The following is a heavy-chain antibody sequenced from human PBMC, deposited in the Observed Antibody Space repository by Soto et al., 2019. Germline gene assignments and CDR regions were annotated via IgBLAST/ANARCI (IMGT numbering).Heavy chain of an antibody. D-gene: IGHD7-27*01. J-gene: IGHJ6*02. Sequence: SETLSLTCAVYGGSFSGYYWSWIRQPPGKGLEWIGEINHSGSTNYNPSLKSRVTISVDTSKNQFSLKLSSVTAADTAVYYCARGAKLTGEMGDYYYDGLDVWGQGTTVTVSS. CDR3: ARGAKLTGEMGDYYYDGLDV. V-gene: IGHV4-34*01. CDR2: INHSGST. CDR1: GGSFSGYY.